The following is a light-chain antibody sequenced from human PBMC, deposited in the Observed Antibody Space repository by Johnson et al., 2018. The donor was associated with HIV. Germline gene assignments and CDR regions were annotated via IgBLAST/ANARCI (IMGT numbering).Light chain of an antibody. CDR2: DHN. Sequence: QSVLTQPPSVSAAPGQKVTISCSGSSSNIGNNYVSWYQQIPGTAPKLLIYDHNKRPSGIPDRFSGSKSGTSATLGITGLQTGDEADYYCGTWGCSLRAGFFGTWTKVTVL. J-gene: IGLJ1*01. CDR1: SSNIGNNY. CDR3: GTWGCSLRAGF. V-gene: IGLV1-51*01.